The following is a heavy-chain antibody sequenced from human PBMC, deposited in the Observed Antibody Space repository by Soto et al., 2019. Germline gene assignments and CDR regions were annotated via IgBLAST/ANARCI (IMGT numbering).Heavy chain of an antibody. V-gene: IGHV1-8*01. CDR3: ASFATRDWFEPQDAFDI. D-gene: IGHD3-9*01. J-gene: IGHJ3*02. CDR1: GCTFTSYD. CDR2: MNPNSGNT. Sequence: AALKVSCKASGCTFTSYDINCVRHAPGQGLEWMGWMNPNSGNTGYAQKFQGRVTMTRNTSISTAYMELSSLRSEDTAVYYCASFATRDWFEPQDAFDIWGQGTMVTVSS.